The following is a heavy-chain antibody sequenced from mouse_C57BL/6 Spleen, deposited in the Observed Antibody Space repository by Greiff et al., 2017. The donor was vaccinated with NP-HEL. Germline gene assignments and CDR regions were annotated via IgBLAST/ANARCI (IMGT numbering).Heavy chain of an antibody. J-gene: IGHJ2*01. V-gene: IGHV3-6*01. Sequence: EVQLVESGPGLVKPSQSLSLTCSVTGYSITSGYYWNWIRQFPGNKLEWMGYISYDGSNNYNPSLKNRISITRDTSKNQFFLKLNSVTTEDTATYYCARDKTYYSNDYWGQGTTLTVSS. D-gene: IGHD2-5*01. CDR2: ISYDGSN. CDR1: GYSITSGYY. CDR3: ARDKTYYSNDY.